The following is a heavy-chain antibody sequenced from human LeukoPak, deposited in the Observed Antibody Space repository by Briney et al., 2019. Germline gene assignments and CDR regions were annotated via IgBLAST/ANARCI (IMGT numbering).Heavy chain of an antibody. J-gene: IGHJ4*02. CDR1: GFTFSSYS. V-gene: IGHV3-21*01. CDR3: ARASKDYVWGSYRHDY. CDR2: ISSSSSYI. Sequence: GGSLRLSCAASGFTFSSYSMNWVRQAPGKGLEWVSSISSSSSYIYYADSVKGRFTISRDNAKNSLYLQMNSLRAEDTAVYYCARASKDYVWGSYRHDYWGQGTLVTVSS. D-gene: IGHD3-16*02.